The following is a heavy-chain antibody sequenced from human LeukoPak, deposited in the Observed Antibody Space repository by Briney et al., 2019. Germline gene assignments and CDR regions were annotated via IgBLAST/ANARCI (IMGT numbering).Heavy chain of an antibody. V-gene: IGHV3-21*01. CDR3: ARADCSSSTCYLRRSWFDP. CDR1: GLTLSNYD. J-gene: IGHJ5*02. CDR2: ISTSSRYI. D-gene: IGHD2-2*01. Sequence: PGGSLRLSCAASGLTLSNYDMSWVRQAPGKGLEWVSSISTSSRYIYYKDSVRGRFTISRDDAKNSLYLEMNSLRAEDTAVYYCARADCSSSTCYLRRSWFDPWGQGTLVTVSS.